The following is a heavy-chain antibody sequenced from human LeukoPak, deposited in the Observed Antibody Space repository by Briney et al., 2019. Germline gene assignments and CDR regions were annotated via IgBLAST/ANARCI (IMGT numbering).Heavy chain of an antibody. CDR3: ARRAGAYTHPYDY. CDR2: INWNGGST. D-gene: IGHD3-16*01. Sequence: GGSLRLSCAASGFTFDDYGMSWVRQAPGKGLEWVSGINWNGGSTGYADSVKGRFTISIDNSKNTLYLQMNSLRAEDTAVYYCARRAGAYTHPYDYWGQGTLVTVS. CDR1: GFTFDDYG. J-gene: IGHJ4*02. V-gene: IGHV3-20*04.